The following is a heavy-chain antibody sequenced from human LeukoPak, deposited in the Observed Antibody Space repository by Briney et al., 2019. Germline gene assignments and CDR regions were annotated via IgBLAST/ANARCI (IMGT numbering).Heavy chain of an antibody. J-gene: IGHJ3*02. Sequence: PGGSLRLSCAASGFTFSSYAMHWVRQAPGKGLEWVAVISYDGINKYYADSVKGRFIISRDNSKSTLYLQMNSLRAEDTAVYYCAREWSSAFDIWGQGTMVTVSS. V-gene: IGHV3-33*05. CDR1: GFTFSSYA. CDR2: ISYDGINK. D-gene: IGHD2-15*01. CDR3: AREWSSAFDI.